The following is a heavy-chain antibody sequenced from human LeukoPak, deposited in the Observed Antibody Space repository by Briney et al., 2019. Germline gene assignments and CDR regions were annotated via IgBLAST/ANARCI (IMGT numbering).Heavy chain of an antibody. V-gene: IGHV4-4*07. CDR1: GGSISSYY. CDR2: IYTSGST. D-gene: IGHD3-10*01. J-gene: IGHJ6*03. Sequence: KPSETLSLTCTVSGGSISSYYWSWIRQPAGKGLEWIGRIYTSGSTNYNPSLKSRVTMSVDTSKNQFSLKLSSVTAADAAVYYCARFNYGSGSYYVPPYYYYMDVWGKGTTVIISS. CDR3: ARFNYGSGSYYVPPYYYYMDV.